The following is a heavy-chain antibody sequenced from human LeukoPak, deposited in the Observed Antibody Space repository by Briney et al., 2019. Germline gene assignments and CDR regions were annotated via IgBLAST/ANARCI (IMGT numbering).Heavy chain of an antibody. Sequence: GGSLRLSCAASGFTFRSYWMHWVRQVPGKGPVWVSRVNSDGSYTSYGDSVRGRFTISRDNAKDTLYLQMNSLRPDDTAVYYCARDLLDESSGSGYDAFDVWGPGAMVTVSS. V-gene: IGHV3-74*01. J-gene: IGHJ3*01. CDR2: VNSDGSYT. CDR3: ARDLLDESSGSGYDAFDV. D-gene: IGHD3-22*01. CDR1: GFTFRSYW.